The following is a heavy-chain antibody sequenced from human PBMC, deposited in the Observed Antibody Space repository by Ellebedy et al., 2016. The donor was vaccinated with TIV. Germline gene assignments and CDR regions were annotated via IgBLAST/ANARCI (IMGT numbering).Heavy chain of an antibody. Sequence: AASVKVSCKVSGYTLTELSMHWVRQAPGKGLEWMGGFDPEDGETIYAQKFQGRVTTTEDTSTDTAYMELSSLRSEDTAVYYCATDLRYCSNDVCFKRYDAFDIWGQGTMVTVSS. CDR3: ATDLRYCSNDVCFKRYDAFDI. CDR1: GYTLTELS. CDR2: FDPEDGET. D-gene: IGHD2-8*01. V-gene: IGHV1-24*01. J-gene: IGHJ3*02.